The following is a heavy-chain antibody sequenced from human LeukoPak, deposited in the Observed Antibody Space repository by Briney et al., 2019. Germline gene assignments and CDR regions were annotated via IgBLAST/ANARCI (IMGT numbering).Heavy chain of an antibody. J-gene: IGHJ4*02. Sequence: SETLSLTCTVSGGSISSSSYYWGWIRQPPGKGLEWIGSIYYSGSTYYNPSLKSRVTISVDTSKNQFSPKLSSVTAADTAVYYCARDSYYYYFDYWGQGTLVTVSS. CDR2: IYYSGST. CDR1: GGSISSSSYY. CDR3: ARDSYYYYFDY. D-gene: IGHD3-10*01. V-gene: IGHV4-39*07.